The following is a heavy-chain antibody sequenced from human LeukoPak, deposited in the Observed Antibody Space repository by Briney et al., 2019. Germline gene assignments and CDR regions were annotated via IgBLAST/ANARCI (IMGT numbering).Heavy chain of an antibody. D-gene: IGHD4-11*01. CDR3: ARADAFGNNNYLNWFDS. V-gene: IGHV4-31*03. CDR2: IYYSGST. J-gene: IGHJ5*01. Sequence: SQTLSLTCTVSGGPISRGVYFWTWIRQHPGKGLEWIRYIYYSGSTYYNPPLKSRLTISVDTSNNQFSLNLRSVTAADTAVYYCARADAFGNNNYLNWFDSWGQGILVTVSS. CDR1: GGPISRGVYF.